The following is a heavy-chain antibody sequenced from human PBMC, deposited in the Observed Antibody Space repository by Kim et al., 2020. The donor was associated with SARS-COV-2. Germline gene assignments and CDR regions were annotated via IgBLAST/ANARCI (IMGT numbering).Heavy chain of an antibody. J-gene: IGHJ5*02. D-gene: IGHD3-9*01. CDR2: ISAYNGNT. Sequence: ASVKVSCKASGYTFTSYGISWVRLAPGQGLEWMGWISAYNGNTNYAQKLQGRVTMTTDTSTSTAYMELRSLRSDDTAVYYCARGRGEYYDILTGPDPWGQGTLVTVSS. V-gene: IGHV1-18*01. CDR1: GYTFTSYG. CDR3: ARGRGEYYDILTGPDP.